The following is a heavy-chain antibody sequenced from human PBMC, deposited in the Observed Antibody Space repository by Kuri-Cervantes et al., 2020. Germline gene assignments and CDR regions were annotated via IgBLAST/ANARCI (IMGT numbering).Heavy chain of an antibody. CDR2: ISSSGSTI. Sequence: GESLKISCAASGFPFSDYYMSWIRQAPGKGLEWVSYISSSGSTIYYADSVKGRFTISRDNAKNSLYLQMNSLRAEDTAVYYCARGGKHNVLTGFPVIRHYGMDVWGQGTTVTVSS. J-gene: IGHJ6*02. V-gene: IGHV3-11*01. CDR1: GFPFSDYY. CDR3: ARGGKHNVLTGFPVIRHYGMDV. D-gene: IGHD3-9*01.